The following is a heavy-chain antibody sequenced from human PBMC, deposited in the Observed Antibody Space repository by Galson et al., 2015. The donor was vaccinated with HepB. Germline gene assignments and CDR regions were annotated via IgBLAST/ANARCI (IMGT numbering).Heavy chain of an antibody. D-gene: IGHD5-18*01. CDR2: IIPIFGTA. CDR3: ARVFRDTAMVFSPRDHYGMDV. CDR1: GGTFSSYA. J-gene: IGHJ6*02. Sequence: SVKVSCKASGGTFSSYAISWVRQAPGQGLEWMGGIIPIFGTANYAQKFQGRVTITADESTSTAYMELSSLRSEDTAVYYCARVFRDTAMVFSPRDHYGMDVWGQGTTVTVSS. V-gene: IGHV1-69*13.